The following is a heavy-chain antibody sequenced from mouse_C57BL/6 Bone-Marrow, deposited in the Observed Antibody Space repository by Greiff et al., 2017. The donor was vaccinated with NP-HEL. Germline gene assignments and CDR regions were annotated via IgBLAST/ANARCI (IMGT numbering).Heavy chain of an antibody. Sequence: QVQLQQPGAELVKPGASVKLSCKASGYTFTSYWMHWVKQRPGQGLEWIGMIHPNSGSTNYNEKFKSKATLTVAKASSTAYMQLSSLTSEDSAVNYCAKERNYPYTKDYWGQGTTVTVSS. CDR3: AKERNYPYTKDY. D-gene: IGHD1-1*02. CDR1: GYTFTSYW. V-gene: IGHV1-64*01. J-gene: IGHJ4*01. CDR2: IHPNSGST.